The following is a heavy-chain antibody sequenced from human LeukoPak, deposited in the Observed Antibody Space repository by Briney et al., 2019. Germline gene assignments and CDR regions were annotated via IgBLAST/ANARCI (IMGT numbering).Heavy chain of an antibody. CDR1: GCTFSSYS. V-gene: IGHV3-21*01. Sequence: GGSLRLSCAASGCTFSSYSMHWVRQAPGQGLEWVSCISSSSSYIYYADSVKGRFTISRDNAKNSPYLQMNSLRAEDTAVYYCARNHGDYDLQNYYYYLGVWGKGTTVTVSS. D-gene: IGHD4-17*01. CDR3: ARNHGDYDLQNYYYYLGV. J-gene: IGHJ6*03. CDR2: ISSSSSYI.